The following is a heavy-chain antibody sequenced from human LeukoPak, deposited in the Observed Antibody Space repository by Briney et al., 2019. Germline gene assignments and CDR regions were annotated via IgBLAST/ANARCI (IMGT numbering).Heavy chain of an antibody. J-gene: IGHJ3*02. Sequence: GESLKISCKDSGDSFTSYWIGWVRQMPGKGLEWMGIIYPGDSDTRYSPSFQGQVTISADKSISTAYLQWSSLKASDTAMYYCARRKYSGSYYGALDIWGQGTMVTVSS. CDR3: ARRKYSGSYYGALDI. V-gene: IGHV5-51*01. D-gene: IGHD1-26*01. CDR2: IYPGDSDT. CDR1: GDSFTSYW.